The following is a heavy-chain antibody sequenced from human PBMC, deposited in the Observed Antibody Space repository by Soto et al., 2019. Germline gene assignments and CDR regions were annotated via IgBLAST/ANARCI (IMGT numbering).Heavy chain of an antibody. CDR3: AGTIVGATGYYYYYGMDV. CDR2: IYYSGST. J-gene: IGHJ6*02. V-gene: IGHV4-39*01. Sequence: PSETLSLTCTVSGGSISSSSYYWGWIRQPPGKGLEWIGSIYYSGSTYYNPSLKSRVTISVDTSKNQFSLKLSSVTAADTAVYYCAGTIVGATGYYYYYGMDVWGQGTTVTV. CDR1: GGSISSSSYY. D-gene: IGHD1-26*01.